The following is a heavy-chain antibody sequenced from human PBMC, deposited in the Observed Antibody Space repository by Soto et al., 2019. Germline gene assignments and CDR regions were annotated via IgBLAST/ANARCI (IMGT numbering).Heavy chain of an antibody. CDR3: ARGHGTTEIDY. CDR2: IYSGGST. J-gene: IGHJ4*02. V-gene: IGHV3-53*04. CDR1: GFTVSSNY. Sequence: EVQLVESGGGLVQPGGSLRLSCAASGFTVSSNYMSWVRQAPGKGLEWVSVIYSGGSTYYADSVKGRFTISRHKSKNTLYLQMNSLRAEDTAVYYCARGHGTTEIDYWGQGTLVTVSS. D-gene: IGHD4-17*01.